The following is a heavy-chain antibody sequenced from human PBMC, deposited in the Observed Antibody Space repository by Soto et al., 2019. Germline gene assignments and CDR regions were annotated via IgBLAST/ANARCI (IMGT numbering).Heavy chain of an antibody. V-gene: IGHV5-51*01. CDR2: IYPGDSDT. D-gene: IGHD3-16*01. J-gene: IGHJ3*02. CDR1: GYSFTSYW. Sequence: PGESLKISCKGSGYSFTSYWIGWVRQMPGKGLEWMGIIYPGDSDTRYSPSFQGQVTISADKSISTAYLQWSSLKASDTAMYYCARADDYIWRTSAFDIWGQGTMVTLSS. CDR3: ARADDYIWRTSAFDI.